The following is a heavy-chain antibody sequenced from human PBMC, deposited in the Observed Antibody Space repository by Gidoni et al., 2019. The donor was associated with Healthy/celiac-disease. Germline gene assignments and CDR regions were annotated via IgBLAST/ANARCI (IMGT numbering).Heavy chain of an antibody. CDR3: AKDGGYDFYGVGGMDV. Sequence: EVQLVESGGGLVQPGGSLRLSCAASGFTFSSYWMSWVRQAPGKGLEWVANIKQDGSEKYYVDSLKGRFTISRDNAQTSLFLQMNSLRAEDTAVYYCAKDGGYDFYGVGGMDVWGQGTTVTVSS. V-gene: IGHV3-7*03. CDR2: IKQDGSEK. J-gene: IGHJ6*02. CDR1: GFTFSSYW. D-gene: IGHD3-3*01.